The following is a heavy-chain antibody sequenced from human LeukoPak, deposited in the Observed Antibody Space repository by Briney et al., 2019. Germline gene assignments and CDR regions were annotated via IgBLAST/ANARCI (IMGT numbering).Heavy chain of an antibody. CDR2: INWNGGST. CDR3: ARAIVGATVGAFDI. D-gene: IGHD1-26*01. J-gene: IGHJ3*02. Sequence: GGSLRLSCAASGFTFSSYSMNWVRQAPGKGLEWVSGINWNGGSTGHADSVKGRFTISRDNAKNSLYLQMNSLRAEDTALYHCARAIVGATVGAFDIWGQGTMVTVSS. V-gene: IGHV3-20*01. CDR1: GFTFSSYS.